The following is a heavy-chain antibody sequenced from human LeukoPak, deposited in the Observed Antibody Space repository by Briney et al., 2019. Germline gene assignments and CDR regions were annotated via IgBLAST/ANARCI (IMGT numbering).Heavy chain of an antibody. CDR1: GYTFTSYA. D-gene: IGHD3-3*01. CDR2: INTNTGNP. J-gene: IGHJ3*02. Sequence: GASVKVSCKASGYTFTSYAMNWVRQAPGQGLEWMGWINTNTGNPTYAQSFTGRFVFSLDTSVSTAYLQISSLKAEATAVYYCARDHAYYDCWSGYNPGAFDIWGQGTMVTVSS. CDR3: ARDHAYYDCWSGYNPGAFDI. V-gene: IGHV7-4-1*02.